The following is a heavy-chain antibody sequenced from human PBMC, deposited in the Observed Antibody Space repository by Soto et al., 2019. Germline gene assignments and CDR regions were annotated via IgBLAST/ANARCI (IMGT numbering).Heavy chain of an antibody. CDR3: AKPLRIVVAPDAFDI. D-gene: IGHD3-22*01. V-gene: IGHV3-23*01. J-gene: IGHJ3*02. CDR1: GFTFSSYA. CDR2: ISGSGGST. Sequence: GGSLRLSCAASGFTFSSYAMSWVRQAPGKGLEWVSAISGSGGSTYYADSVKGRFTISRGNSKNTLYLQMNSLRAEDTAVYYCAKPLRIVVAPDAFDIWGQGTMVTVSS.